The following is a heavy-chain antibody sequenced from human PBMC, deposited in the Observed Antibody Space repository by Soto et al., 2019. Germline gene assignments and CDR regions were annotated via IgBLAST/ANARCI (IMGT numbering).Heavy chain of an antibody. D-gene: IGHD4-17*01. CDR1: GFTFSRYA. CDR3: ARPRMTTTTRYHGMDV. CDR2: VSFDGSNE. J-gene: IGHJ6*02. V-gene: IGHV3-30-3*01. Sequence: QVQLVESGGGVVQPGGSLRLSCSASGFTFSRYAMHWVRQAPGEGLDWVAVVSFDGSNEYYAESVRGRFTISRDTSKNTLYLQMNSLRPEDTAVCFCARPRMTTTTRYHGMDVWGRGTTVTVSS.